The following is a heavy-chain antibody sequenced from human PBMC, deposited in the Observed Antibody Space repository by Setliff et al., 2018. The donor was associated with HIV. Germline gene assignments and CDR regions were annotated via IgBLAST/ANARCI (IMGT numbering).Heavy chain of an antibody. CDR2: IYTSGST. J-gene: IGHJ6*03. Sequence: PLSLTCTVSGGSISSGSYYWSWIRQPAGKGLEWSGRIYTSGSTHYNPSLKSRVTISVDTSKNRFPLKLRSVTAADTAVYYCARETYYYDNPQYYYYYMDVWGKGTTVTVSS. CDR1: GGSISSGSYY. D-gene: IGHD3-22*01. V-gene: IGHV4-61*02. CDR3: ARETYYYDNPQYYYYYMDV.